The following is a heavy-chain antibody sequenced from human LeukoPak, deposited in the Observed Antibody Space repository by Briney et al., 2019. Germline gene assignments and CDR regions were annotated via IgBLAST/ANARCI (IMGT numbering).Heavy chain of an antibody. Sequence: PGGSLRLSCAASGFTFSSYSMNWVRQAPGKGLEWVSSISSSSSYIYYADSVKGRFTISRDNAKNSLYLQMNSLRAEDTAVYYCARDEGSGYDSDYYYGMDVWGQGTTVTVSS. CDR2: ISSSSSYI. CDR1: GFTFSSYS. D-gene: IGHD5-12*01. J-gene: IGHJ6*02. V-gene: IGHV3-21*01. CDR3: ARDEGSGYDSDYYYGMDV.